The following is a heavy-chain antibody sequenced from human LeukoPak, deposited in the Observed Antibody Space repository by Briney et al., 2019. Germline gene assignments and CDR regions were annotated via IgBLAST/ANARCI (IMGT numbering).Heavy chain of an antibody. CDR2: MNPSTGNT. CDR3: ARVRDTHGYGYYYYYGMDV. CDR1: GYTFTNYD. V-gene: IGHV1-8*01. J-gene: IGHJ6*02. Sequence: ASVKVSCKASGYTFTNYDINWVRQATGQGLEWMGWMNPSTGNTGYAQKFQGRVTLTRNTSISTASMELSSLRSEDTAVYYCARVRDTHGYGYYYYYGMDVWGQGTTVTVSS. D-gene: IGHD3-22*01.